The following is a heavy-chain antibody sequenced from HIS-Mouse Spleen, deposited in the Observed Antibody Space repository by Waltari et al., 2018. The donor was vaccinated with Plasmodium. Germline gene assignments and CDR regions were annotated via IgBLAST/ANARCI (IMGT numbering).Heavy chain of an antibody. Sequence: QVQLVQSGAEVKKPGASVKVSCKASGYTFTGYYMHWVRRAPGQGLEWMGWINPNGGGTNYAQKFQGRVTMTRDTSISTAYMELSRLRSDDTAVYYCARVPGYKAAAGTFVEYFQHWGQGTLVTVSS. V-gene: IGHV1-2*02. CDR2: INPNGGGT. CDR1: GYTFTGYY. CDR3: ARVPGYKAAAGTFVEYFQH. D-gene: IGHD6-13*01. J-gene: IGHJ1*01.